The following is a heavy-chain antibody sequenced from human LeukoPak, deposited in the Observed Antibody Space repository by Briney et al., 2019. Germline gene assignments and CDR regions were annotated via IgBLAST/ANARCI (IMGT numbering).Heavy chain of an antibody. CDR2: IIPIFGTA. CDR1: GGTFSSYA. V-gene: IGHV1-69*13. D-gene: IGHD3-9*01. J-gene: IGHJ4*02. CDR3: ARSILTGDWLLYY. Sequence: ASVKVSCKASGGTFSSYAISWVRQAPGQGLEWMGGIIPIFGTANYAQKFQGRVTITADESTSTAYMELSSLRSEDTAVYYCARSILTGDWLLYYWGQGTLVTVSS.